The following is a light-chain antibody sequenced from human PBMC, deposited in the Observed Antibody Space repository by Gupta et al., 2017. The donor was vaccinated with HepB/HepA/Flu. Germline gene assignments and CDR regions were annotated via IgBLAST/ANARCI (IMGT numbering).Light chain of an antibody. V-gene: IGKV3-20*01. Sequence: EIVLTQSPGTLSLSPGERATLSCRARQNIATTFLDWYQHKPGQAPRLNSYGASSRDMGNTDRFSGSGDGRDFTLTSSGREDEACAVYYWQKDGSSFTFGQGTKVEIK. CDR3: QKDGSSFT. CDR1: QNIATTF. J-gene: IGKJ2*01. CDR2: GAS.